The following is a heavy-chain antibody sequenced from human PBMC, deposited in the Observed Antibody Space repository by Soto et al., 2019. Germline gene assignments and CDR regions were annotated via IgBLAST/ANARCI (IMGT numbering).Heavy chain of an antibody. CDR1: GHSFTSYA. Sequence: ASVKVSCKASGHSFTSYAMHWVRQAPGQRLEWMGWINAGNGNTKYSQKFQDRVTITRDTSASTAYMELSSLRSEDTAVYYCARGLGGWPDYWGQGTLVTVSS. CDR3: ARGLGGWPDY. CDR2: INAGNGNT. D-gene: IGHD6-19*01. J-gene: IGHJ4*02. V-gene: IGHV1-3*01.